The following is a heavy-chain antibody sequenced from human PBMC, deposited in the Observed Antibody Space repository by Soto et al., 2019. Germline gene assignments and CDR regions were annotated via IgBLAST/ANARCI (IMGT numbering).Heavy chain of an antibody. D-gene: IGHD3-22*01. CDR2: ISNDGNNK. CDR3: DRVGYYYAVDY. J-gene: IGHJ4*02. Sequence: GGSLRLSCAASGFSFSNYRMHWVRQAPGKGLKWVAAISNDGNNKYYADSVKGRFTISRDNSKGTLYLQMNSLRAEDTAVYYCDRVGYYYAVDYWGQGSLVTVYS. CDR1: GFSFSNYR. V-gene: IGHV3-30-3*01.